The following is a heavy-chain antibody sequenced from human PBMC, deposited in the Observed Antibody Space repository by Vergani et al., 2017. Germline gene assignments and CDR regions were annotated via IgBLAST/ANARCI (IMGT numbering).Heavy chain of an antibody. Sequence: EVQLVQSGAEVKTPGESLKISCKGSGYSFTSYWIGWVRQMPGKGLEWMGIIYPGDSDTRYSPSFQGQVTISADKSISTAYLQWSSLKASDTAMYYCARLQRIASYSSGWGDWFDPWGQGTLVTVSS. CDR1: GYSFTSYW. J-gene: IGHJ5*02. CDR2: IYPGDSDT. V-gene: IGHV5-51*03. D-gene: IGHD6-19*01. CDR3: ARLQRIASYSSGWGDWFDP.